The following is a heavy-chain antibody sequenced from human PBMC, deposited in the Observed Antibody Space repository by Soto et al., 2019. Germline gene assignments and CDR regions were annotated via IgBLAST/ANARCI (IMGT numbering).Heavy chain of an antibody. CDR3: AADYLRHNSRNGYYYSYGMDV. D-gene: IGHD4-17*01. CDR2: IGTNGADK. V-gene: IGHV3-23*01. CDR1: GITFSTYA. Sequence: EVQLLESGGGFVQPGGSLRLSCAASGITFSTYAMSWVRRAPGKGLEWVSTIGTNGADKQYADFVKGRFTVSRDRSDGSLSLQMDSLRAEDTAVYYCAADYLRHNSRNGYYYSYGMDVWGQGTTVTVSS. J-gene: IGHJ6*02.